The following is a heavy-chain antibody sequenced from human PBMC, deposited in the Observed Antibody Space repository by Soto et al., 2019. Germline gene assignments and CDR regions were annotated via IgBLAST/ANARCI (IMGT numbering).Heavy chain of an antibody. J-gene: IGHJ4*02. V-gene: IGHV4-31*03. CDR2: IYYSGST. D-gene: IGHD5-12*01. CDR1: GGSISSGGYY. Sequence: SETLSLTCTVSGGSISSGGYYWSWIRQHPGKGLEWIGYIYYSGSTNYNPSLKSRVTISVDTSKNQFSLKLSSVTAADTAVYYCARDKARRVFDYWGQGTLVTVS. CDR3: ARDKARRVFDY.